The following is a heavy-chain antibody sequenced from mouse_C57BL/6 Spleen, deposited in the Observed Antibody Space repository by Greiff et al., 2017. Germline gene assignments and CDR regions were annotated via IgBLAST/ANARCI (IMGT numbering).Heavy chain of an antibody. V-gene: IGHV2-2*01. Sequence: VQRVESGPGLVQPSQSLSITCTVSGFSLTSYGVHWVRQSPGKGLEWLGVIWRGGSTDYNAAFMSRLSISKDNSTSQVFFKMNSLQADDTAIYYCARGDYGRYFEVWGTGTTVTVSS. CDR2: IWRGGST. CDR3: ARGDYGRYFEV. J-gene: IGHJ1*03. D-gene: IGHD2-4*01. CDR1: GFSLTSYG.